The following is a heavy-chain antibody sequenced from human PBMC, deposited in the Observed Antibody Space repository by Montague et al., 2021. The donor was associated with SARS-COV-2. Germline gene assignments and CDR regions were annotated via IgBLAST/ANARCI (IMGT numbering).Heavy chain of an antibody. J-gene: IGHJ4*02. CDR3: ARRRLREDYFDF. V-gene: IGHV4-39*01. Sequence: SETLSLTCTVSGDSVSSSDHYWGWIRQPPGKGLEWLGIVDYSGCTYYXXXFKGRVTISIDASKNQFSLKLNSLTATDTAIYHCARRRLREDYFDFWGQGTLLTVSS. D-gene: IGHD4-17*01. CDR2: VDYSGCT. CDR1: GDSVSSSDHY.